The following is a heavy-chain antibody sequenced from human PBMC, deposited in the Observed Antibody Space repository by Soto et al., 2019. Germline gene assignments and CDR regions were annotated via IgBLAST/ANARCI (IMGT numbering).Heavy chain of an antibody. CDR1: RFVFTSFD. V-gene: IGHV3-23*01. CDR3: ARDFGSSGYSY. J-gene: IGHJ4*02. CDR2: ISASGGST. Sequence: PRGSLRLSCSSSRFVFTSFDMSWVRQAPGKGLEWVSVISASGGSTNYADSVKGRFTISRDSAKNSLYLQMNSLRAEDTAVYYCARDFGSSGYSYWGQGTLVTVSS. D-gene: IGHD3-22*01.